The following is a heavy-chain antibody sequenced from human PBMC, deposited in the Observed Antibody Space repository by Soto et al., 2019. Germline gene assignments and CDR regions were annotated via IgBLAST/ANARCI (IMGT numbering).Heavy chain of an antibody. CDR1: GFTFSSYG. D-gene: IGHD5-12*01. CDR2: ISYDGSNK. V-gene: IGHV3-30*18. J-gene: IGHJ3*02. Sequence: GGSLRLSCAASGFTFSSYGMHWVRQAPGKGLEWVAVISYDGSNKYYADSVKGRFTISRDNSKNTLYLQMNSLRAEDTAVYYCAKENSGYDSPHAFDIWGQGTMVTVSS. CDR3: AKENSGYDSPHAFDI.